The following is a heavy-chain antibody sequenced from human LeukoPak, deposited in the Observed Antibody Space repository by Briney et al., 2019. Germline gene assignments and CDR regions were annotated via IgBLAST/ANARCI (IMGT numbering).Heavy chain of an antibody. Sequence: ASVKVSCKASGGNFNSFAFSWVRQAPGQGLEWMGRVIPIFGTTTYAQKFQGRVTITADKSTTTAYMELTSLKSDDTAVYYCAKGGDTVSGVVPHFENWGQGTLVTVSS. J-gene: IGHJ4*02. CDR1: GGNFNSFA. CDR2: VIPIFGTT. CDR3: AKGGDTVSGVVPHFEN. D-gene: IGHD3-3*01. V-gene: IGHV1-69*06.